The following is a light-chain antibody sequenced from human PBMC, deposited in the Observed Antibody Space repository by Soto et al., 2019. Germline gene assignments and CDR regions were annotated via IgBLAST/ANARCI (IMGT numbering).Light chain of an antibody. CDR3: SSYAASIVL. CDR1: SSDVGGYNY. V-gene: IGLV2-8*01. CDR2: EVS. Sequence: QSALTQPPSASGSPGQSVTISCTGTSSDVGGYNYVSWYQQHPGKAPKLMISEVSKRPSGVPDRFSGSKSGNTASLTVSGLQAEDEADYYCSSYAASIVLFGGGTKRTVL. J-gene: IGLJ2*01.